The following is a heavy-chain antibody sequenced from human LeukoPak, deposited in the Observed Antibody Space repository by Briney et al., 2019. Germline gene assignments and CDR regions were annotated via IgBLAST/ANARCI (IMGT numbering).Heavy chain of an antibody. V-gene: IGHV3-64*01. CDR2: IRSDGSST. J-gene: IGHJ4*02. CDR3: TRRYGGHSGWAGYHDS. CDR1: GFSFSAHI. D-gene: IGHD6-19*01. Sequence: GGSLRLSCVASGFSFSAHIMHWVRQAPGKGLEYVSAIRSDGSSTFYPNSVKGRFTISRDNSKSTLYLQMGSLRAEDTAVYYCTRRYGGHSGWAGYHDSWGQGTLVTVSS.